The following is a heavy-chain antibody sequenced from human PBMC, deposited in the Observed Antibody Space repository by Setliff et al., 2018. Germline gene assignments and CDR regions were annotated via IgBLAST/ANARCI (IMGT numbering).Heavy chain of an antibody. CDR1: GYSISSGYN. J-gene: IGHJ4*02. CDR2: IYYRGST. D-gene: IGHD7-27*01. CDR3: ATLTGDRGVDY. V-gene: IGHV4-38-2*01. Sequence: PSETLSLTCAVSGYSISSGYNWGWIRQPPGKGLEWIASIYYRGSTSYNSSLKSRVSISVDTSENQFSLNLNSVTAADTAVYYCATLTGDRGVDYWGQGRLVTVSS.